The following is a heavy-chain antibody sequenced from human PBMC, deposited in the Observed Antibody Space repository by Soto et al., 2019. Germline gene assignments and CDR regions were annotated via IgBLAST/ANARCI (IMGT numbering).Heavy chain of an antibody. D-gene: IGHD6-19*01. CDR1: GGSISSYY. CDR2: IYYSGST. CDR3: ARDRRDSSGWYMDDYMDV. J-gene: IGHJ6*03. V-gene: IGHV4-59*01. Sequence: PSETLSLTCTVSGGSISSYYWSWIRQPPGKGLEWIGYIYYSGSTNCNPSLKSRVTISVDTSKNQFSLKLSSVTAAATAVYYCARDRRDSSGWYMDDYMDVWGKWTTVTVSS.